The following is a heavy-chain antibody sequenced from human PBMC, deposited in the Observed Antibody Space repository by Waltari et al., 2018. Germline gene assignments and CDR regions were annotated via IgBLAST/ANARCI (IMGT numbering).Heavy chain of an antibody. V-gene: IGHV3-23*03. CDR2: IYSGGST. CDR1: GFTFSSYA. CDR3: ARPSDYDFWSGPSYYYYGMDV. Sequence: EVQLLESGGGLVQPGGSLRLSCAASGFTFSSYAMSWVRKAPGKGLEWVSVIYSGGSTYYADSVKGRFTISRDNSKNTLYLQMNSLRAEDTAVYYCARPSDYDFWSGPSYYYYGMDVWGQGTTVTVSS. J-gene: IGHJ6*02. D-gene: IGHD3-3*01.